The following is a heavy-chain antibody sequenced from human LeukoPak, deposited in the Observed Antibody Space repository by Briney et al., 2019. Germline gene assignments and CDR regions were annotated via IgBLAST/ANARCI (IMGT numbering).Heavy chain of an antibody. Sequence: ASEKVSRKASGYTYTSYANHWVRQAPAQRLEWMGWISAGNGNTQYSQNFQDRATFISNTSATTAFMELSSLRSEDAAVYYCARDSGSGNNDYWGQGTLVTVSS. CDR2: ISAGNGNT. V-gene: IGHV1-3*01. D-gene: IGHD1-26*01. CDR1: GYTYTSYA. J-gene: IGHJ4*02. CDR3: ARDSGSGNNDY.